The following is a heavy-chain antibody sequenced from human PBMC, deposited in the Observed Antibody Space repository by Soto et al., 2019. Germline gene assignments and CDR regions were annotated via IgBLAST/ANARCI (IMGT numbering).Heavy chain of an antibody. V-gene: IGHV3-74*01. CDR3: ARDRVLSRYYGSGPQERYFDY. J-gene: IGHJ4*02. CDR2: INSDGSST. CDR1: GFTFSSYW. D-gene: IGHD3-10*01. Sequence: QPGGSLRLSCAASGFTFSSYWMHWVRQAPGKGLVWVSRINSDGSSTSYADSVKGRFTISRDNAKNTLYLQMNSLRAEDTAVYYCARDRVLSRYYGSGPQERYFDYWGQGTLVTVSS.